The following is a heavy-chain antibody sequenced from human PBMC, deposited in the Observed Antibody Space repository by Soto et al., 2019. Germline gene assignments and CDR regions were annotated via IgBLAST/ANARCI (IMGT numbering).Heavy chain of an antibody. J-gene: IGHJ4*02. V-gene: IGHV1-46*01. CDR1: GYTFTSYY. D-gene: IGHD6-19*01. Sequence: QVQLEQSGAEVKKPGASMKVSCHASGYTFTSYYIHWVRQAPGQGLEWMGVSHVGPDTTMYAQKFQGRVTMTRDTSTSTVYMELSSLISEDTAVYFCARESSGTQYFDYWGQGTLVTVSS. CDR2: SHVGPDTT. CDR3: ARESSGTQYFDY.